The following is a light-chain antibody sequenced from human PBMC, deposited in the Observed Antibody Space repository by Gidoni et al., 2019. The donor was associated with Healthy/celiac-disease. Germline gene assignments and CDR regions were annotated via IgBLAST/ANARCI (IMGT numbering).Light chain of an antibody. V-gene: IGKV3-15*01. CDR3: QQYNNWPPLT. Sequence: EIGMTQYPATLSVSPGERATISCRASQSVSSNLAWYQQKPGQAPRLLIYCASTSATGIPARFSGSGSGTAFTLTISSLQSEDFAVYYCQQYNNWPPLTFGQGTRLEIK. J-gene: IGKJ5*01. CDR1: QSVSSN. CDR2: CAS.